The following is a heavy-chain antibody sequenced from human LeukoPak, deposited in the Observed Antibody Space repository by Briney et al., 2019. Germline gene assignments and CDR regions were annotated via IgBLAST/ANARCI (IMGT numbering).Heavy chain of an antibody. CDR2: IIPIFGTA. Sequence: GASVKVSCKASGGTFSSYAISWVRQAPGQGLEWMGGIIPIFGTANYAQKFQGRVTITAGESTSTAYMELSSLRSEDTAVYYCARALPHRRLMDTTMEQHWFDPWGQGTLVTVSS. V-gene: IGHV1-69*13. CDR3: ARALPHRRLMDTTMEQHWFDP. D-gene: IGHD5-18*01. CDR1: GGTFSSYA. J-gene: IGHJ5*02.